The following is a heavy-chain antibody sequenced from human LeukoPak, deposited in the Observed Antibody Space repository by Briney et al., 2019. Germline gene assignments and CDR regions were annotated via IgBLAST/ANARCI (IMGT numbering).Heavy chain of an antibody. Sequence: GGSLRLSCAASGFTFNTYWMSWVRQAPGKGLELVAHIKPDGSEKYYVDSVKGRFTISRDNAKNSLYLQVNSLRAEDTAVYYCARNQRRLDYWGQGTLVTVSS. CDR2: IKPDGSEK. CDR3: ARNQRRLDY. J-gene: IGHJ4*02. D-gene: IGHD1-14*01. CDR1: GFTFNTYW. V-gene: IGHV3-7*01.